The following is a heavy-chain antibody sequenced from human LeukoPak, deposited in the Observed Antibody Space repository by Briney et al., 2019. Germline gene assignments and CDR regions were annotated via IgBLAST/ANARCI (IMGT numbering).Heavy chain of an antibody. CDR3: ARSYCSSTSCSYYYGMDV. CDR2: IYYSGSA. D-gene: IGHD2-2*01. V-gene: IGHV4-61*01. J-gene: IGHJ6*02. Sequence: SETLSLTCTVSGGSVSGSSYYWSWIRQPPGKGLEWIGYIYYSGSANYNPSLKSRVTVSVDTSKNEFCLKLRSVTAADTAVYFCARSYCSSTSCSYYYGMDVWGQGTTVTVSS. CDR1: GGSVSGSSYY.